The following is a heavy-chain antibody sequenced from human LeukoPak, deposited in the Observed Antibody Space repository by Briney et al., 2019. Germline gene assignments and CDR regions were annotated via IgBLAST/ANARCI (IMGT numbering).Heavy chain of an antibody. D-gene: IGHD3-10*01. V-gene: IGHV3-7*01. J-gene: IGHJ6*02. CDR3: AWYGVTHGMDV. Sequence: GGSLRLSCAASGFSLSNYWMSWVRQAPGKGLEWVANINQDGSDKYYVDSVMGRFTISKDNAKNSVYLQMNSLRPEDTAIYYCAWYGVTHGMDVWGQGTTVTVSS. CDR2: INQDGSDK. CDR1: GFSLSNYW.